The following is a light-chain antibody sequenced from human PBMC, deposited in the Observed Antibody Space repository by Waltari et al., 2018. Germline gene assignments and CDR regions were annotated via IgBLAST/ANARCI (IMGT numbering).Light chain of an antibody. CDR2: AAS. Sequence: DVQMTQSPPSLSASVGDRVTITCRASQNIRSYVNWYQQKPGKAPNLLIYAASNLHRGVPSRFSGSGSGTDFTLTISGLQPEDFATYYCQQTYRTLTFGGGTKLEIK. V-gene: IGKV1-39*01. CDR1: QNIRSY. J-gene: IGKJ4*01. CDR3: QQTYRTLT.